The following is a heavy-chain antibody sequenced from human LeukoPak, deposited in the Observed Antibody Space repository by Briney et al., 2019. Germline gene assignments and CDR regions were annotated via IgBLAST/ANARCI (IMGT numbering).Heavy chain of an antibody. D-gene: IGHD2-2*02. CDR3: ARVECSSTSCYIGSWFDP. CDR2: IYYSGTT. Sequence: SETLSLTCTVSGGSIGTYSWNWIRQPPGKGLEWIGYIYYSGTTNYNPSLKSRVTISVDTSKNQFSLKLSSVTAADTAVYYCARVECSSTSCYIGSWFDPWGQGTLVTVSS. V-gene: IGHV4-59*12. CDR1: GGSIGTYS. J-gene: IGHJ5*02.